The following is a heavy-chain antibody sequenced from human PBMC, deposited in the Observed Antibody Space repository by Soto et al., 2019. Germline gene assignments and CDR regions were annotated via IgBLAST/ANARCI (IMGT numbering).Heavy chain of an antibody. CDR3: ARGKLDSSGYYYARVNWFDP. V-gene: IGHV4-59*12. CDR1: GGSISSYY. D-gene: IGHD3-22*01. Sequence: SETLSLTCTVSGGSISSYYWSWIRQPPGKGLEWIGYIYYSGSTNYNPSLKSRVTISVDTSKNQFSLKLSSVTAADTAVYYCARGKLDSSGYYYARVNWFDPWGQGTLVTVSS. J-gene: IGHJ5*02. CDR2: IYYSGST.